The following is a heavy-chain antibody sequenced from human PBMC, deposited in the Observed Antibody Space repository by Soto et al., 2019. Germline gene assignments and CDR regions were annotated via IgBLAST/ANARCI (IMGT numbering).Heavy chain of an antibody. CDR1: GYTFTGYY. Sequence: AAVKVSCKASGYTFTGYYMHWVRQASGQVLEWMGWINPNSGGTNYAQKFQGRVTMTRDTSISTAYMELSRLRSDDTAVYYCARXPGYYDSSGYGIAYSDYWGQGTLVTVSS. CDR2: INPNSGGT. J-gene: IGHJ4*02. D-gene: IGHD3-22*01. CDR3: ARXPGYYDSSGYGIAYSDY. V-gene: IGHV1-2*02.